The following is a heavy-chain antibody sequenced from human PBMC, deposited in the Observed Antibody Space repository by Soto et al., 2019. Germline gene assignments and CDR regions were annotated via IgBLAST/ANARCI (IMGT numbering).Heavy chain of an antibody. D-gene: IGHD6-19*01. CDR1: GYSFTSYW. Sequence: RGESLKISCKGSGYSFTSYWIGWVRQMPGKGLEWMGIIYPGDSDTRYSPSFQGQVTISADTSISTAYLQWTSLKASDTAMYYCARSRRGAYSSGWYSPSGYYTYGIDVWGQGTKVTVSS. V-gene: IGHV5-51*01. J-gene: IGHJ6*02. CDR3: ARSRRGAYSSGWYSPSGYYTYGIDV. CDR2: IYPGDSDT.